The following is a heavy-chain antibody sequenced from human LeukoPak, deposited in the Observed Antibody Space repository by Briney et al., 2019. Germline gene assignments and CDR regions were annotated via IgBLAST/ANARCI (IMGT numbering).Heavy chain of an antibody. V-gene: IGHV1-2*02. J-gene: IGHJ6*03. CDR1: GYTFTSYA. D-gene: IGHD5-18*01. Sequence: ASVKVSCKASGYTFTSYAMHWVRQAPGQRLEWMGWINPNSGGTNYAQKFQGRVTMTRDTSISTAYMELSRLRSDDTAVYYCARNTAKSYYYMDVWGKGTTVTVSS. CDR3: ARNTAKSYYYMDV. CDR2: INPNSGGT.